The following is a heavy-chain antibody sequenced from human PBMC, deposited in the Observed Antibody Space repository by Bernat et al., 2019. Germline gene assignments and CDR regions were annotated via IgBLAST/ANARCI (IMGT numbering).Heavy chain of an antibody. D-gene: IGHD3-3*02. CDR1: GFTFRSYA. CDR2: ISGSGSST. V-gene: IGHV3-23*01. J-gene: IGHJ4*02. Sequence: EVQLLESGGGLVQPGGSLRLSCAASGFTFRSYAMSWVRQAPGKGLEWVSAISGSGSSTYYADSVKGRFTISRDNSKNTLYLQMNSLRAEDTAVYYCAKIPTIFGVVIIDYWGQGTLVTVSS. CDR3: AKIPTIFGVVIIDY.